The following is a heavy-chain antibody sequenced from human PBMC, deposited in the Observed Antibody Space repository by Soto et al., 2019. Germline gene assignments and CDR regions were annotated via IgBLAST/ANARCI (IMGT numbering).Heavy chain of an antibody. CDR3: ARGGFYDGGWGKLSHYGLDV. Sequence: QVRLVQSAGEVKKPGASVKVSCKTSGYTFIRYGITWVRQAPGQGLEWMGWISPYNDYTNYAQKFQGRVTMTADTTTKTVYLELRPLTSDDTAVYYCARGGFYDGGWGKLSHYGLDVWGQGTTVSVSS. CDR1: GYTFIRYG. CDR2: ISPYNDYT. D-gene: IGHD3-16*01. V-gene: IGHV1-18*01. J-gene: IGHJ6*02.